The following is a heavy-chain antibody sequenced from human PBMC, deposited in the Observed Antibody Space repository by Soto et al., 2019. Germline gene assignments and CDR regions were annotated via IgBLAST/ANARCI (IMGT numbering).Heavy chain of an antibody. J-gene: IGHJ4*02. CDR2: ISGSGGST. CDR1: GFTFSSYA. CDR3: AKAELSGYYYGSFDY. D-gene: IGHD3-22*01. V-gene: IGHV3-23*01. Sequence: GGSLRLSCAASGFTFSSYAMSRVRQAPGKGLEWVSAISGSGGSTYYADSVKGRFTISRDNSKNTLYLQMNSLRAEDTAVYYCAKAELSGYYYGSFDYWGQGTQVTVSS.